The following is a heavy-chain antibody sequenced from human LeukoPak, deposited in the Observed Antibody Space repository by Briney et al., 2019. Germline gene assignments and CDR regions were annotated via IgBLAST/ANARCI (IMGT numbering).Heavy chain of an antibody. CDR1: GYTLTELS. V-gene: IGHV1-24*01. D-gene: IGHD3-22*01. J-gene: IGHJ4*02. Sequence: ASVKVSCKVSGYTLTELSMHWVRQAPGKGLEWMGGFDPEDGESIYAQKFQGRVTMTEDTSTDTAYMELSSLRSEDTAVYYCATAITMIVVHQFDYWGQGTLVTVSS. CDR3: ATAITMIVVHQFDY. CDR2: FDPEDGES.